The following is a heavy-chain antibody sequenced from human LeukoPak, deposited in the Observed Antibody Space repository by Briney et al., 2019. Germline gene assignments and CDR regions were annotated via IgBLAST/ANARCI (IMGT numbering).Heavy chain of an antibody. Sequence: GESLKISCKGSGYSFTSYWVGWVRQMPGKGLEWMGIIYPGDSDTRYSPSFQGQVTISADKSISTAYLQWSSLKASDTAMCYCARPLRGYYSDDAFDIWGQGTMVTVSS. CDR2: IYPGDSDT. CDR1: GYSFTSYW. CDR3: ARPLRGYYSDDAFDI. D-gene: IGHD3-22*01. J-gene: IGHJ3*02. V-gene: IGHV5-51*01.